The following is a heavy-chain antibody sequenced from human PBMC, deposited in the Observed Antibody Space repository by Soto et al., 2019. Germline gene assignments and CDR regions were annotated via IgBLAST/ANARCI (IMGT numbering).Heavy chain of an antibody. CDR1: GFTFSSYA. J-gene: IGHJ6*02. Sequence: GGSLRLSCAASGFTFSSYAMHWVRQAPGKGLEWVAVISYDGSNKYYADSVKGRFTISRDNSKNTLYLQMNSLRAEDTAVYYCAREGPPSGFLWYYGMDVWGQGTTVTVSS. V-gene: IGHV3-30-3*01. D-gene: IGHD1-26*01. CDR2: ISYDGSNK. CDR3: AREGPPSGFLWYYGMDV.